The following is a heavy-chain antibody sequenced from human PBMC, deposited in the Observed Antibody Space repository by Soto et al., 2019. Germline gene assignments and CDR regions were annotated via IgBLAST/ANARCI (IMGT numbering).Heavy chain of an antibody. CDR2: IYYSGST. CDR1: GGSISSSSYY. D-gene: IGHD3-16*02. CDR3: ASEINDYVWGSYRSHY. V-gene: IGHV4-39*01. J-gene: IGHJ4*02. Sequence: QLQLQESGPGLVKPSETLSLTCTVSGGSISSSSYYWGWIRQPPGKGLEWIGSIYYSGSTYYSPSLQSRVTISVDTSKNQFSLKLSSVAAADTAVYYCASEINDYVWGSYRSHYWGQRTLVTVSS.